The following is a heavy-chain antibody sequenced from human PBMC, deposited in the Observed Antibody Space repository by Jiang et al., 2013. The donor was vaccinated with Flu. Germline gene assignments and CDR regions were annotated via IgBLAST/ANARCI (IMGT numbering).Heavy chain of an antibody. D-gene: IGHD6-13*01. V-gene: IGHV3-30*02. CDR3: ATDTQHRVLQQ. J-gene: IGHJ1*01. Sequence: LVEVWGRGGPSLGGPVRLSCAASGFTFNTFGMHWVRQAPGKGLEWVALILYGGSYKYYADSVKGRFTISRDNSKNTLYLQMSSLRAEDRAVYYCATDTQHRVLQQWGQGTLVIVTS. CDR1: GFTFNTFG. CDR2: ILYGGSYK.